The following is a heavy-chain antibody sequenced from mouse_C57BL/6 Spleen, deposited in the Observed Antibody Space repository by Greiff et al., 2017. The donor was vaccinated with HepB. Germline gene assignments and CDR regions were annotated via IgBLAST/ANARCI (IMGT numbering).Heavy chain of an antibody. CDR2: IDPEDGET. D-gene: IGHD1-1*01. J-gene: IGHJ4*01. Sequence: LQQSGAELVKPGASVKLSCTASGFNIKDYYMHWVKQRTEQGLEWIGRIDPEDGETKYAPKFQRKATITADTSSNTAYLQLSSLTSEDTAVYYCARAVAKDYYAMDYWGQGTSVTVSS. CDR3: ARAVAKDYYAMDY. CDR1: GFNIKDYY. V-gene: IGHV14-2*01.